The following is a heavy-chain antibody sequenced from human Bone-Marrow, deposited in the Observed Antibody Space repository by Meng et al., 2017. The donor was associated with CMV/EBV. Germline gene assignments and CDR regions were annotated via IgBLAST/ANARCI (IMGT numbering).Heavy chain of an antibody. D-gene: IGHD2-15*01. J-gene: IGHJ4*02. CDR1: GGSFSGYY. CDR2: INHSGST. Sequence: AVYGGSFSGYYWSWIRQPPGKGLEWIGEINHSGSTNYNPSLKSRVTISVDTSKNQFSLKLSSVTAADTAVYYCARLCSGGSCYMGGYWGQGTLVTVSS. V-gene: IGHV4-34*01. CDR3: ARLCSGGSCYMGGY.